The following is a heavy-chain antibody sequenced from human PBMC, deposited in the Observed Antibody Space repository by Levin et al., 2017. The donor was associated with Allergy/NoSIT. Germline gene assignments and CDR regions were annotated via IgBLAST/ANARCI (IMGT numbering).Heavy chain of an antibody. Sequence: GESLKISCAASGFTFSSYGMHWVRQAPGKGLEWVAIISYDGSNKYYADSVKGRFTLSRDNSKNTLYLQMNSLRAEDTAVYYCAKDSGSGSYHDYWGQGTLVTVSS. J-gene: IGHJ4*02. CDR3: AKDSGSGSYHDY. V-gene: IGHV3-30*18. CDR1: GFTFSSYG. D-gene: IGHD3-10*01. CDR2: ISYDGSNK.